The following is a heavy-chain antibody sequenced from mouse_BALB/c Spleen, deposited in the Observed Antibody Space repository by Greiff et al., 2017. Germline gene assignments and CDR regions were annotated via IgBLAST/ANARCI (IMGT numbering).Heavy chain of an antibody. CDR3: ARSGFDV. Sequence: EVKLQESGPGLVKPSQSLSLTCTVTGYSITSDYAWNWIRQFPGNKLEWMGYISYSGSTSYNPSLKSRISITRDTSKNQFFLQLNSVTTEDTATYYCARSGFDVWGAGTSVTVSS. CDR2: ISYSGST. V-gene: IGHV3-2*02. J-gene: IGHJ1*01. CDR1: GYSITSDYA.